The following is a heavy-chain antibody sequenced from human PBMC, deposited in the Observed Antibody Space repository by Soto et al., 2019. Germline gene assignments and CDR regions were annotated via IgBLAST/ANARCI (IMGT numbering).Heavy chain of an antibody. CDR1: GFTFNAAW. CDR3: TTGLAAAGNNY. D-gene: IGHD6-13*01. Sequence: GGSLRLSCAASGFTFNAAWMSWVRQAPGKGLEWVGRIKSKTDGGTTDFDAPVKGRFTISRDDSKNTVYLQMNSLKIEDTAVYYCTTGLAAAGNNYWGQGTLVTVSS. CDR2: IKSKTDGGTT. V-gene: IGHV3-15*01. J-gene: IGHJ4*02.